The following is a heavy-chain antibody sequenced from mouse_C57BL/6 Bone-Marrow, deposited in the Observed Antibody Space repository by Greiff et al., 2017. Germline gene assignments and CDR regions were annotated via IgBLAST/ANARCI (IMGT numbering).Heavy chain of an antibody. CDR1: GFTFSSYA. CDR2: ISDGGSYT. CDR3: ARDPWFAY. Sequence: EVKLMESGGGLVKPGGSLKLSCAASGFTFSSYAMSWVRQTPEKRLEWVATISDGGSYTYYPDNVKGRFTISRDNAKNNLYLQMSHLKSEDTALYYCARDPWFAYGGQGTRVTVSA. J-gene: IGHJ3*01. V-gene: IGHV5-4*01.